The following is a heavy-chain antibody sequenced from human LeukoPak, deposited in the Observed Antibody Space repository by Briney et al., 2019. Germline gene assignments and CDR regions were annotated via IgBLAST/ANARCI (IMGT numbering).Heavy chain of an antibody. D-gene: IGHD1-26*01. CDR2: IYYTGNA. CDR1: GGSISGYY. V-gene: IGHV4-59*12. CDR3: ARDRGPYSGSYRDAFDI. J-gene: IGHJ3*02. Sequence: SETLSLTCTVSGGSISGYYWNWIRQSPGKGLEWIAYIYYTGNANYNPSLKSRVTISVDTSKNQFSLKVRSVTAADTAVYYCARDRGPYSGSYRDAFDIWGQGTMVTVSS.